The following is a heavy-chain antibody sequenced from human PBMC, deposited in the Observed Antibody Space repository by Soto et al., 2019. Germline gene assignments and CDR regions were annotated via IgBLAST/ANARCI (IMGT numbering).Heavy chain of an antibody. CDR2: IIPIFGTA. V-gene: IGHV1-69*13. D-gene: IGHD3-10*01. CDR1: GCTFSSYA. J-gene: IGHJ6*02. Sequence: GASVKVSCKASGCTFSSYAISWVRQAPGQGLEWMGGIIPIFGTANYAQKFQGRVTITADESTSTAYMELSSLRSEDTAVYYCARETENRLYYGSGEMYYYYGMDVWGQGTTVTVSS. CDR3: ARETENRLYYGSGEMYYYYGMDV.